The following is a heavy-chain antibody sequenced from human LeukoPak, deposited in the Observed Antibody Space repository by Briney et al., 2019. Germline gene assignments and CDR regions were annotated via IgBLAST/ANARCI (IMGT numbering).Heavy chain of an antibody. J-gene: IGHJ4*02. CDR1: GGTFSSYA. D-gene: IGHD3-22*01. Sequence: ASVKVSCKASGGTFSSYAISWVRQAPGQGLEWMGRIIPIFGTANYAQKFQGRVTITTDESTSTAYMELSSLRSEDTAVYYCAAGYYDSSLPYYFDYWGQEILVTVSS. CDR3: AAGYYDSSLPYYFDY. CDR2: IIPIFGTA. V-gene: IGHV1-69*05.